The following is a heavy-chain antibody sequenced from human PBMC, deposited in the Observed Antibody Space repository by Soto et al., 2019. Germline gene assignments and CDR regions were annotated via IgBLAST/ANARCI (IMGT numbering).Heavy chain of an antibody. Sequence: SETLSLTCSVSGASLNSGNYYFIGMRQCPWNGLELIGHIYVTGAVDYNPSLRDRITISQDTSERQFSLNLRLVTAADTALYYCARLRIATNNYKWFDPWGQGTLVTVSS. CDR1: GASLNSGNYY. D-gene: IGHD2-21*01. J-gene: IGHJ5*02. CDR2: IYVTGAV. V-gene: IGHV4-31*03. CDR3: ARLRIATNNYKWFDP.